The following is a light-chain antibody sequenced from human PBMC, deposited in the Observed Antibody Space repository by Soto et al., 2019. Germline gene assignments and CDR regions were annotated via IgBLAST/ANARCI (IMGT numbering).Light chain of an antibody. CDR1: QVVSNDF. CDR3: QKYGSSPPRT. CDR2: GAS. J-gene: IGKJ1*01. Sequence: EIVLTQSLGILSLSPWETATLSCRASQVVSNDFLAWYQQKPGQAPRLLIYGASTRATDVPDRFSGSGSGADFTLSISRLEPEDFAVYYCQKYGSSPPRTFGQGTKVDI. V-gene: IGKV3-20*01.